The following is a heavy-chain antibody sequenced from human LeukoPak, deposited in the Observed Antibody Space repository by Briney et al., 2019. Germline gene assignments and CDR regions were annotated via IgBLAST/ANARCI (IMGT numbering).Heavy chain of an antibody. D-gene: IGHD2-15*01. CDR3: ARHALYCSGGSCHFDI. J-gene: IGHJ3*02. CDR2: IYPGDSDT. CDR1: GYSFTSYW. Sequence: GESLKISCKGSGYSFTSYWIGWVRQMPGKGLVWMGIIYPGDSDTRYSPSFQGQVTISADKSISTAYLQWSSLKASDTAMYYCARHALYCSGGSCHFDIWGQGTMVTVSS. V-gene: IGHV5-51*01.